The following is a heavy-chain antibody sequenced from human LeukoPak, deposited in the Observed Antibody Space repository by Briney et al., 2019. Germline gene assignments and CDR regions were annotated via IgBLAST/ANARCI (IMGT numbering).Heavy chain of an antibody. CDR2: INPNSGGT. Sequence: ASVKVSCKASGYTFTGYYMHWVRQAPGQGLEWMGWINPNSGGTNYAQKFQGRVTMTRDTSISTAYMELSRLRSDDTAVYYCARGASPYYYGSGSYSGNWFDPWGQETLVTVSS. V-gene: IGHV1-2*02. D-gene: IGHD3-10*01. J-gene: IGHJ5*02. CDR1: GYTFTGYY. CDR3: ARGASPYYYGSGSYSGNWFDP.